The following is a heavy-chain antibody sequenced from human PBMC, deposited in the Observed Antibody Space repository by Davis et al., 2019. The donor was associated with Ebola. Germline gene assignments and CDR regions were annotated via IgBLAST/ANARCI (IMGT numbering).Heavy chain of an antibody. V-gene: IGHV1-69*04. Sequence: SVKVSCKASGYTFTSYGISWVRQAPGQGLEWMGRVIPILGTADYAQRFQGRVTITADTSTHTAYMEVSRLRSDDTAMYYCTRGKWFDPWGQGTLVAVSS. J-gene: IGHJ5*02. CDR3: TRGKWFDP. CDR1: GYTFTSYG. CDR2: VIPILGTA.